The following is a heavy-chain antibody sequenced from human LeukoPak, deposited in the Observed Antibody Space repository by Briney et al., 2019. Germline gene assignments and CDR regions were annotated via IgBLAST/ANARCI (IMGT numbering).Heavy chain of an antibody. CDR2: IRSKAYGGTT. V-gene: IGHV3-49*03. CDR1: GFTFGDYA. D-gene: IGHD5-18*01. J-gene: IGHJ4*02. CDR3: TRGGRGYSYGY. Sequence: GGSLRLSCTASGFTFGDYAMSWFRQAPGKGLGWVGFIRSKAYGGTTEYAASVKGRFTISRDDSKSIAYLQMNSLKTEDTTVYYCTRGGRGYSYGYWGQGTLVTVSS.